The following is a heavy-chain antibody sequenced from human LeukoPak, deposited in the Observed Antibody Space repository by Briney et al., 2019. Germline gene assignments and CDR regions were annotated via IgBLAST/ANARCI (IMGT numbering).Heavy chain of an antibody. V-gene: IGHV1-69*05. J-gene: IGHJ6*03. Sequence: SVKVSCKASGGTFSSYAISWVRQAPGQGLEWMGGIIPIFGTANYAQKFQGRVTVTTDESTSTAYMELSSLRSEDTAVYYCARAVGYYYYMDVWGKGTTVTVSS. CDR2: IIPIFGTA. D-gene: IGHD6-19*01. CDR3: ARAVGYYYYMDV. CDR1: GGTFSSYA.